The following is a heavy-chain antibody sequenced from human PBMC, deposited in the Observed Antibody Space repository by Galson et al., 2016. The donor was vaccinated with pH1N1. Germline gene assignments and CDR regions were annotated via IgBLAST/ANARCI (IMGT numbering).Heavy chain of an antibody. V-gene: IGHV3-48*03. J-gene: IGHJ4*02. CDR3: VRDHLWAFDY. Sequence: SLRLSCAASGFIFSDYAMNWVRQAPGKGLEWISYIRGGGTDIYYADSVRGRFTISRDDAKNSLYLQMSSLRAEDTACYYCVRDHLWAFDYWGQGVQVTVSS. CDR2: IRGGGTDI. D-gene: IGHD1-26*01. CDR1: GFIFSDYA.